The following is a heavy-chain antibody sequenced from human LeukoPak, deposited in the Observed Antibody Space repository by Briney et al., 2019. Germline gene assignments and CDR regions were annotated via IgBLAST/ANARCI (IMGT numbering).Heavy chain of an antibody. Sequence: ASVKVSCKASGYTFISYAISWVRQAPGQGLEWMGWITTYNGNTNYAQKFQGRVTMTTDTSTSTAYMELRSLRSDDTAVYYCATATTVTTIWVYWGQGTLVTVSS. J-gene: IGHJ4*02. CDR1: GYTFISYA. D-gene: IGHD4-17*01. V-gene: IGHV1-18*01. CDR2: ITTYNGNT. CDR3: ATATTVTTIWVY.